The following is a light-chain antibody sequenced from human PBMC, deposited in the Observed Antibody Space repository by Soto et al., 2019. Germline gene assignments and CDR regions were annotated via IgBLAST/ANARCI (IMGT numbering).Light chain of an antibody. V-gene: IGKV3-11*01. CDR1: QSVGSD. J-gene: IGKJ4*01. CDR3: QQRNSWPLT. CDR2: GTS. Sequence: EIVMTQSPATLSVSPGERATLPCRASQSVGSDLACLQQKPGQAPRLLIHGTSSRATGIPDRFSGSGSGTDFTLTISRLEPEDFAFYCCQQRNSWPLTFGGGSKVDI.